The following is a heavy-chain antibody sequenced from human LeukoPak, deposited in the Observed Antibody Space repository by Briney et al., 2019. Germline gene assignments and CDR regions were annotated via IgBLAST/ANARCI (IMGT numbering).Heavy chain of an antibody. V-gene: IGHV4-4*02. D-gene: IGHD3-10*01. Sequence: KPSGTLSLTCAVSGGSISSSNWWSWVRQPPGKGLEWIGEIYHSGSTNYNPSLKSRVTISVDTSKNQFSLKLSSVTAADTAVYYCARAISYYYGSGSSPPDVWGKGTTVTISS. CDR2: IYHSGST. J-gene: IGHJ6*04. CDR1: GGSISSSNW. CDR3: ARAISYYYGSGSSPPDV.